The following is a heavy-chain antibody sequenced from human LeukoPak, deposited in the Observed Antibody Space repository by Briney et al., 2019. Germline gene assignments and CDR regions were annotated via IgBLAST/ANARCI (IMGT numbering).Heavy chain of an antibody. Sequence: SETLSLTCTVSGGSVSSGSDYWSWIRQPPGKGLEWIGYIYYSGSTNYNPSLKSRVTISVDTSKNQFSLKLSSVTATDTAVYYCARVKYYYDSSGPFHYLHGMDVWGQGTTVTVSS. CDR2: IYYSGST. CDR3: ARVKYYYDSSGPFHYLHGMDV. CDR1: GGSVSSGSDY. V-gene: IGHV4-61*01. D-gene: IGHD3-22*01. J-gene: IGHJ6*02.